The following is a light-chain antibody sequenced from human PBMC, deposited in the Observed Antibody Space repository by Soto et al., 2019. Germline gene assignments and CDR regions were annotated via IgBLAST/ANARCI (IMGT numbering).Light chain of an antibody. V-gene: IGLV2-8*01. Sequence: QSALTQPPSASGSPGQSVTISCTGTSSDVGVYNYVSWYQQHPGKAPKLMIYEVSKRPSGVPDRFSGSKSGNTASLTVSGLHAEDEADYYCSSFAGNNNLVFGGGTKLTVL. CDR3: SSFAGNNNLV. CDR2: EVS. CDR1: SSDVGVYNY. J-gene: IGLJ2*01.